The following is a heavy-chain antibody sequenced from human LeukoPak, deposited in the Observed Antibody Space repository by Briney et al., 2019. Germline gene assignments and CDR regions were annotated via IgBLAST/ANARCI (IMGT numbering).Heavy chain of an antibody. CDR1: GFTFSNSW. D-gene: IGHD3-3*01. Sequence: GGSLRLSCAVSGFTFSNSWMHWVRQAPGKGLVWVSRINTDGSTTNYADSVTGRFTISSDYAKNTLYLQMNSLRAEDTAVYSCVRELSGPNDYWGQGTLVTVSS. V-gene: IGHV3-74*01. CDR3: VRELSGPNDY. J-gene: IGHJ4*02. CDR2: INTDGSTT.